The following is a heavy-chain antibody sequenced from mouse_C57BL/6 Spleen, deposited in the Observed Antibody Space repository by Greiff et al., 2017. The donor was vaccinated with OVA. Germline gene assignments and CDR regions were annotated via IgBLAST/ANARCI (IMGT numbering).Heavy chain of an antibody. CDR2: ISDGGSYT. Sequence: EVKLVESGGGLVKPGGSLKLSCAASGFTFRSYAMSWVRQTPEKRLAWVATISDGGSYTYYPDNVKGRFTISRDHAKNNLYLQMRHLKSEDTAMYYCARDARYGNYFDDWGKGTTLTGSS. V-gene: IGHV5-4*01. D-gene: IGHD2-10*02. CDR3: ARDARYGNYFDD. CDR1: GFTFRSYA. J-gene: IGHJ2*01.